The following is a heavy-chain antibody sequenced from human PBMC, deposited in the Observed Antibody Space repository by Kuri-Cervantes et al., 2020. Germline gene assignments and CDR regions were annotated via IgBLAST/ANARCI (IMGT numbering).Heavy chain of an antibody. CDR2: IKSKTDGETT. CDR1: GFTFSNAW. D-gene: IGHD3-3*01. Sequence: GGSLRLSCAASGFTFSNAWMSWVRQAPGKGLEWVGRIKSKTDGETTDYAALVKGSFTISRDDSKNTLYLQMNSLKTEDTAVYYCTTDKELYYDFWSGYYRTFDYWGQGTLVTVSS. V-gene: IGHV3-15*01. CDR3: TTDKELYYDFWSGYYRTFDY. J-gene: IGHJ4*02.